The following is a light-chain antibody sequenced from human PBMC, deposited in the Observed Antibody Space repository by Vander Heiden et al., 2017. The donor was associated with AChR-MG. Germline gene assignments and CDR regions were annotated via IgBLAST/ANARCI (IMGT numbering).Light chain of an antibody. CDR3: SSYAGSNRV. Sequence: QSALTQPPSASGSPGQSVTISCTGTSSDVGGYNYVPWYQQHPGKAPKLMIYEVSKRPSGVPDRFSGSKSGSTASLTVSGLQAEDEADYYCSSYAGSNRVFGGGTKLTVL. J-gene: IGLJ3*02. CDR1: SSDVGGYNY. V-gene: IGLV2-8*01. CDR2: EVS.